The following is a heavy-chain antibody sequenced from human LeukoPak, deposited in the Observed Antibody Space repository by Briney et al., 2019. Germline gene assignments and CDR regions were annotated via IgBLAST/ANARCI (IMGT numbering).Heavy chain of an antibody. V-gene: IGHV3-9*03. Sequence: PGGSLRLSCAASGFTFDDYAMHWVRQAPGKGLEWVSGISWNSGSIGYADSVKGRFTISRDNAKNSLYLQMNSLRAEDMALYYCAKGGRPSIAAAGFDYWGQGTLVTVSS. D-gene: IGHD6-13*01. CDR1: GFTFDDYA. J-gene: IGHJ4*02. CDR2: ISWNSGSI. CDR3: AKGGRPSIAAAGFDY.